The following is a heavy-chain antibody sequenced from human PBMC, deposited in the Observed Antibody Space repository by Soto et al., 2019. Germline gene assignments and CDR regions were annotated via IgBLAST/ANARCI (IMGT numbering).Heavy chain of an antibody. V-gene: IGHV5-51*01. J-gene: IGHJ4*02. Sequence: GESLKISCKGSGYTFTSYWIAWVRQMPGKGLEWMGLIYPGDSDTRYSPSFQGQVTISADKSISTAYLQWSSLKASDTGMYYCARGGSGYSSARSLVEYWGQGTVVTVSS. CDR2: IYPGDSDT. CDR1: GYTFTSYW. D-gene: IGHD6-19*01. CDR3: ARGGSGYSSARSLVEY.